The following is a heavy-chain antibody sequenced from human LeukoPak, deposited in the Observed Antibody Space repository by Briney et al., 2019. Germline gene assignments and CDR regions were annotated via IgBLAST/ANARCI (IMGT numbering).Heavy chain of an antibody. D-gene: IGHD3-10*01. Sequence: GGSLRLSCAASGFTFSSYSMNWVRQAPGKGLEWVSSISSSSSYIYYADSVKGRFTISRDNAKNSLYLQMNSLRAEDTAVYYCARDYRRGELLKPPYYYYGMDVWGQGTTVTVSS. V-gene: IGHV3-21*01. J-gene: IGHJ6*02. CDR1: GFTFSSYS. CDR3: ARDYRRGELLKPPYYYYGMDV. CDR2: ISSSSSYI.